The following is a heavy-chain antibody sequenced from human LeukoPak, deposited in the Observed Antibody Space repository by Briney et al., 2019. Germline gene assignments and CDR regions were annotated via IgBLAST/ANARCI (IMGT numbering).Heavy chain of an antibody. V-gene: IGHV4-61*01. Sequence: SETLSLTCTVSGGSISSGSYYWSWIRQPPGKGLEWIGYIYYSGSTNYNPSLKSRVTISVDTSKNQFSLKLSSVTAADTAVYYCARGGSSSYPCDAFDIWGRGTMVTVSS. D-gene: IGHD6-6*01. J-gene: IGHJ3*02. CDR2: IYYSGST. CDR1: GGSISSGSYY. CDR3: ARGGSSSYPCDAFDI.